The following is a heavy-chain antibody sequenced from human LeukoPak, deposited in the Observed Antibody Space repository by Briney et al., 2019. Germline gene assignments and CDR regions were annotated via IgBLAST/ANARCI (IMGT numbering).Heavy chain of an antibody. D-gene: IGHD3-10*01. CDR1: GFTFDDYG. Sequence: GSLRLSCAASGFTFDDYGMSWVRQAPGKGLEWIGEINHSGSTNYNPSLKSRVTISVDTSKNQFSLKLSSVTAADTAVYYCARGRKNGINYGSGSYRQPMDVWGKGTTVTVSS. CDR2: INHSGST. CDR3: ARGRKNGINYGSGSYRQPMDV. J-gene: IGHJ6*03. V-gene: IGHV4-34*01.